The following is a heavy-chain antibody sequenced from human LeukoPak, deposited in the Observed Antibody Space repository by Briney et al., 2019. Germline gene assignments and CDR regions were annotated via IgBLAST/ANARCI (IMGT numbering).Heavy chain of an antibody. CDR2: IKQDGSEK. J-gene: IGHJ4*02. V-gene: IGHV3-7*01. CDR1: GFTFSSYW. CDR3: ARGDYYDSSGYPPYYFDY. Sequence: GGSLRLSCAASGFTFSSYWMSWVRQAPGKGLEWVANIKQDGSEKYYVDSVKGRFTISRDNAKNSLYLQMNSLRAEDTAVYYCARGDYYDSSGYPPYYFDYWGQGTLVTVSS. D-gene: IGHD3-22*01.